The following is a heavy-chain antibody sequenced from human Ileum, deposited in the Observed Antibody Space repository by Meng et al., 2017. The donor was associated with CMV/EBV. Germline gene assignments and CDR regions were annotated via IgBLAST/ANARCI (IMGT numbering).Heavy chain of an antibody. J-gene: IGHJ4*02. CDR1: GDSVSSNSAA. D-gene: IGHD6-6*01. Sequence: SQTLSLTCAISGDSVSSNSAAWNWIRQSPSRGLEWLGRTYYRPKWYNDYAVSVKSRITINPDTSKNQFSLQLNSVTPEDTAVYYCARAGGGSIAARRAPLDYWGQGTLVTVSS. V-gene: IGHV6-1*01. CDR3: ARAGGGSIAARRAPLDY. CDR2: TYYRPKWYN.